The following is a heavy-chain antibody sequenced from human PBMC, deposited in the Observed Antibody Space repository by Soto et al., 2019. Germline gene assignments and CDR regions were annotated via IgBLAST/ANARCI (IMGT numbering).Heavy chain of an antibody. CDR2: IWYDGSNK. V-gene: IGHV3-33*01. Sequence: GGSLRLSCAASGFTFSSYGMHWVRQAPGKGLEWVAVIWYDGSNKYYADSVKGRFTISRDNSKNTLYLQMNSLRAEDTAVYYCARDEGLRTPPSFDYWGQGTLVTVSS. J-gene: IGHJ4*02. CDR1: GFTFSSYG. CDR3: ARDEGLRTPPSFDY. D-gene: IGHD5-12*01.